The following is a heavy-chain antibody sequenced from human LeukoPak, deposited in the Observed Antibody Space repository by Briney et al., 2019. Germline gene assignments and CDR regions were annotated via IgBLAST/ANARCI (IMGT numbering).Heavy chain of an antibody. CDR1: GFIFSTYA. V-gene: IGHV3-30*04. D-gene: IGHD3-22*01. CDR2: ISYDGRNK. J-gene: IGHJ4*02. Sequence: GGSLRLSCAASGFIFSTYAIHWVRQAPGKGLEWVAVISYDGRNKYYVDSVKGRFSISRDNSKNTLSLQMNSLRPEDTALYYCARDVSHYDRSGYSLDYWGQGTLVTVSS. CDR3: ARDVSHYDRSGYSLDY.